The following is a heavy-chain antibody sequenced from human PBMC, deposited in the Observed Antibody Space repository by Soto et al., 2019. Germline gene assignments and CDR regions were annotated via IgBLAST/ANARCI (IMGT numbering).Heavy chain of an antibody. J-gene: IGHJ5*02. V-gene: IGHV5-51*01. CDR2: IYPGDSDT. Sequence: GESLKISCKGSGYSFTKYWIGWVRQMPGKGLEWMGIIYPGDSDTRYSPSFQGQVTISADKSISTAYLQWSSLKASDTAMYYCARRAVGYYDSSGYLPSWFDPWGQGTLVTVSS. D-gene: IGHD3-22*01. CDR3: ARRAVGYYDSSGYLPSWFDP. CDR1: GYSFTKYW.